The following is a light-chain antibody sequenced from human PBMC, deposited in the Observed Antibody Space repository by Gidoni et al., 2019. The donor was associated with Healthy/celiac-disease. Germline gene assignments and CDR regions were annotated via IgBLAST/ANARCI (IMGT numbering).Light chain of an antibody. CDR1: QDISNY. CDR2: DAS. Sequence: DIQMTQSPSSLSASVGDRVTITCQASQDISNYLNWYQQKPGKAPKLLIYDASNLETGGPSRFSGSGSGTDFTFTISSMKPEDIATYYCQQYDNFPPFIFTFGPGTKVDIK. J-gene: IGKJ3*01. CDR3: QQYDNFPPFIFT. V-gene: IGKV1-33*01.